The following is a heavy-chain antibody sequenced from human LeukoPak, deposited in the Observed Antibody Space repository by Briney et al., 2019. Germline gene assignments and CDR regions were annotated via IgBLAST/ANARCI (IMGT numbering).Heavy chain of an antibody. CDR1: GFNFSSYN. CDR2: ITSGSSYI. D-gene: IGHD1-26*01. CDR3: ARDPYSGSYGNYYYYFMDV. J-gene: IGHJ6*03. Sequence: GGSLRLSCAASGFNFSSYNMNWVRQAPGKGLEWVSSITSGSSYIYYADSVKGRFTISRDNAKKSLYLQMNSLRAEDTAVYYCARDPYSGSYGNYYYYFMDVWGKGTTVTISS. V-gene: IGHV3-21*01.